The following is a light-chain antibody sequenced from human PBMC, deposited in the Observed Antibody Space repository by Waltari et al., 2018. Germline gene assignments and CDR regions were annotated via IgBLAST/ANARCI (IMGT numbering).Light chain of an antibody. CDR1: RSNIGAGYA. CDR3: QSYDSSLSVVV. J-gene: IGLJ2*01. CDR2: GNS. Sequence: QSVLTQPPSVSGAPGQRVTIPCTGSRSNIGAGYAVHWYQQLPGTAPKLLIYGNSNRPSGVPDRFSGSKSGTSASLAITGLQAEDEADYYCQSYDSSLSVVVFGGGTKLTVL. V-gene: IGLV1-40*01.